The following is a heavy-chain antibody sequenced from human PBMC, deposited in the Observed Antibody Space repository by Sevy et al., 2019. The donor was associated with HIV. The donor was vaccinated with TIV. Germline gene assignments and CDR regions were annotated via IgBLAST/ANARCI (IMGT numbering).Heavy chain of an antibody. Sequence: GGSLRLSCAASGFTFSSYAMSWVRQAPGKGLEWVSAISGSGGSTYYADSVKGRFTISRDNSKNTLYLQMNSLRAEDTAVYYCAKGPGKSGQKPYGMDVWGQGTTVTVSS. D-gene: IGHD6-25*01. CDR1: GFTFSSYA. J-gene: IGHJ6*02. CDR3: AKGPGKSGQKPYGMDV. V-gene: IGHV3-23*01. CDR2: ISGSGGST.